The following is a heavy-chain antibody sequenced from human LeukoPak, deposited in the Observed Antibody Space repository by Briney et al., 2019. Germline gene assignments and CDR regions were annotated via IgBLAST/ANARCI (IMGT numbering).Heavy chain of an antibody. CDR1: GYTFISYG. J-gene: IGHJ4*02. D-gene: IGHD6-25*01. V-gene: IGHV1-18*01. Sequence: ASVKVSCKTSGYTFISYGITWVRQAPGQGLEWMGWIGRNNGNTKFAQKLQGRVTMTTDTSTTTAYMELRSLTSDNTAVYFCARDRGDYYLDYWGQGTLVSVSS. CDR2: IGRNNGNT. CDR3: ARDRGDYYLDY.